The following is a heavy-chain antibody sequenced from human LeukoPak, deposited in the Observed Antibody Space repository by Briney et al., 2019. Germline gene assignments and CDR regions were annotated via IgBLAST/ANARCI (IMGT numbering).Heavy chain of an antibody. V-gene: IGHV4-59*01. CDR1: GGSISSYY. J-gene: IGHJ3*02. D-gene: IGHD6-6*01. Sequence: SETLSLTCTVSGGSISSYYWSWIRQPPGKGLEWIGYIYYSGSTNYNPSLKSRVTISVDTSKNQFSLKLSSVTAADTAVYYCARSHPQLAARRWFDAFDIWGQGTMVTVSS. CDR2: IYYSGST. CDR3: ARSHPQLAARRWFDAFDI.